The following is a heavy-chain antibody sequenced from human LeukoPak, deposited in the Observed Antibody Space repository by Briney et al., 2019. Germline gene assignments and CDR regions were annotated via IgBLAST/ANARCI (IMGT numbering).Heavy chain of an antibody. CDR1: GYTFTSYD. Sequence: GASVKVSCKASGYTFTSYDINWVRQATGQGLEWMGWMNPNSGNTGYAQKFQGRVTITRNTSISTAYMELSSLRSEVTAVYYCARREYQLLGGWFDPWGQGTLVTVSS. D-gene: IGHD2-2*01. CDR3: ARREYQLLGGWFDP. J-gene: IGHJ5*02. V-gene: IGHV1-8*03. CDR2: MNPNSGNT.